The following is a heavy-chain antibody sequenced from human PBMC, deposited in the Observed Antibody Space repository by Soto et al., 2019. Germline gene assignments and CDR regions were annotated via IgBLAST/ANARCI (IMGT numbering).Heavy chain of an antibody. Sequence: SVKVSCKSSVSTFSSYAISWVRQAPGQGLEWMGGIIPIFGTANYAQKFQGRVTITADESTSTAYMELSRLRSDDTAVYYCARGSSSSFWFDPWGQGTLVTVSS. CDR2: IIPIFGTA. CDR1: VSTFSSYA. V-gene: IGHV1-69*13. CDR3: ARGSSSSFWFDP. J-gene: IGHJ5*02. D-gene: IGHD6-6*01.